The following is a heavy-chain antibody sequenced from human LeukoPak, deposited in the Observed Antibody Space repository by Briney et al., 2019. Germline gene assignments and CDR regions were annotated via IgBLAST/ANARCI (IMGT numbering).Heavy chain of an antibody. D-gene: IGHD4-17*01. J-gene: IGHJ1*01. CDR1: GFTFDDYA. CDR3: AKDPRELTVTPSFQH. CDR2: ISWNSGSI. Sequence: GGSLRLSCAASGFTFDDYAMHWVRQAPGKDLEWVSGISWNSGSISYADSVKGRFTISRDNAKNSLYLQMNSLRAEDTALYYCAKDPRELTVTPSFQHWGQGTLVTVSS. V-gene: IGHV3-9*01.